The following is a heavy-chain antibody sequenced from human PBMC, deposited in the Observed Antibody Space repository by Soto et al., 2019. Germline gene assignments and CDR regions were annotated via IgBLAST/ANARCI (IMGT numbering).Heavy chain of an antibody. Sequence: GGSLRLSCAASGFTFSSYSMNWVRQAPGKGLEWVSSISSSSSYIYYADSVKGRFTISRDNAKNSLYLQMNSLRAEDTAVYYCARDPHYYYVSSGYYGAFDIWGQGTMVTVSS. V-gene: IGHV3-21*01. CDR1: GFTFSSYS. CDR2: ISSSSSYI. D-gene: IGHD3-22*01. J-gene: IGHJ3*02. CDR3: ARDPHYYYVSSGYYGAFDI.